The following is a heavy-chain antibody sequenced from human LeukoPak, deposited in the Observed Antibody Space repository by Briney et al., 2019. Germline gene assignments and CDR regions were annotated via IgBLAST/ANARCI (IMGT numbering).Heavy chain of an antibody. J-gene: IGHJ4*02. CDR3: AKDLFGKISLDY. D-gene: IGHD3-10*01. Sequence: GGSLRLSCAASGFPFSSYALSWVRQAPGKRLELVSAITGSGDITFYADSVKGRFTISRDNSKNTLYLQMNSLRAEDTAVYYCAKDLFGKISLDYWGQGTLVTVSS. CDR2: ITGSGDIT. V-gene: IGHV3-23*01. CDR1: GFPFSSYA.